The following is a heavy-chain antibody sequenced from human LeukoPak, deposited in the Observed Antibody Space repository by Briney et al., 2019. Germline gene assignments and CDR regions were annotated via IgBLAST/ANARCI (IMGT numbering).Heavy chain of an antibody. Sequence: ASVKVSCKASGYTFTGYYMHWVRQAPGQGLEWMGWMNPNSGNTRYAQKVQGRITMTRDTSISTAYMELSSLTSEDTAVYYCATDPGSYPGNYWGQGTLVTVSS. CDR3: ATDPGSYPGNY. J-gene: IGHJ4*02. V-gene: IGHV1-8*02. CDR2: MNPNSGNT. D-gene: IGHD1-26*01. CDR1: GYTFTGYY.